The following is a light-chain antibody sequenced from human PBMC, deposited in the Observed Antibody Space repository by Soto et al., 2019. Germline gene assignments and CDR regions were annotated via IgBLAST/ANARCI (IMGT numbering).Light chain of an antibody. CDR2: GAS. V-gene: IGKV3-20*01. J-gene: IGKJ1*01. CDR3: KQYGSSQAWT. Sequence: EIVLTQSPGTLSLSPGERATLSCRASQSVSSSYLAWYQQKPGQAPRLLIYGASSRATGIPDRFSGSGSGTDFTLTSSRLEPEDFAVYYCKQYGSSQAWTFGQGTKVEIK. CDR1: QSVSSSY.